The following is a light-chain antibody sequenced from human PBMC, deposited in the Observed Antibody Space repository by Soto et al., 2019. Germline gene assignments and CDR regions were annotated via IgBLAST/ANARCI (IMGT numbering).Light chain of an antibody. Sequence: DIQMTQSPTSLSASVGDRVTITCRASQDIRNFVAWYQQKPGKAPKLLIYAASTLQSGVPSRFSGSGSGTEFTLTINRLQPGDVATYSCTKYGSLPVFGPGTKGEIK. V-gene: IGKV1-27*01. CDR3: TKYGSLPV. CDR1: QDIRNF. CDR2: AAS. J-gene: IGKJ3*01.